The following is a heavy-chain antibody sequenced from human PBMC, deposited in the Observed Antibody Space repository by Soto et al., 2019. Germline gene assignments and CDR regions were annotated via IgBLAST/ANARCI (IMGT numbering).Heavy chain of an antibody. V-gene: IGHV3-30*18. J-gene: IGHJ4*02. CDR2: ISYDGSNQ. CDR1: GFTFNIYG. Sequence: LRLSCTASGFTFNIYGMHWVRQAPYKGLEWVALISYDGSNQYYADSVKGRFTISRDNSKNTLFLQMNSLRADDTAVYYCAKDQASGQGSFDSWGQGTLVTVS. CDR3: AKDQASGQGSFDS.